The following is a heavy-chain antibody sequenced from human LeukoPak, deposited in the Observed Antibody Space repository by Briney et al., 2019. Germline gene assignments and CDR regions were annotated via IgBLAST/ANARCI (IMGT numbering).Heavy chain of an antibody. D-gene: IGHD2-21*02. J-gene: IGHJ3*02. CDR3: ARICGGDCHRAFDI. Sequence: ASVKVSCKASGYTFTGYYMHWVRQAPGQGLEWMGWINPNSGGTNYAQKFQGWVTMTRDTSISTAYMELSRLRSDDTAVYYCARICGGDCHRAFDIWGQGTMVTVSS. CDR1: GYTFTGYY. V-gene: IGHV1-2*04. CDR2: INPNSGGT.